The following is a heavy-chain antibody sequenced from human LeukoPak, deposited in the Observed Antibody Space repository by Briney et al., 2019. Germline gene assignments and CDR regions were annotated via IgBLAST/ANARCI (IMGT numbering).Heavy chain of an antibody. V-gene: IGHV4-59*11. J-gene: IGHJ4*02. CDR3: AREIGRDGYNRSFDY. CDR1: GGSISSHY. Sequence: SETRSLTCTVSGGSISSHYWSWIRQPPGKGLEWIGYIYYSGSTNYNPSLKSRVTISVDTSKNQFSLKLSSVTAADTAVYYCAREIGRDGYNRSFDYWGQGTLVTVSS. CDR2: IYYSGST. D-gene: IGHD5-24*01.